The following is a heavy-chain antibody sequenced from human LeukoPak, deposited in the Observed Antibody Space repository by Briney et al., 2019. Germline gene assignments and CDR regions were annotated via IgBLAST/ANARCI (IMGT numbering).Heavy chain of an antibody. J-gene: IGHJ5*02. CDR2: INHSGST. D-gene: IGHD2-8*01. V-gene: IGHV4-34*01. CDR3: ARESADLVLAPVLNWFDP. Sequence: PSETLSLTCAVYGGSFSGYYWSWIRQPPGKGLEWIGEINHSGSTNYNPSLKSRVTISLDTSKNQFSLNLNSVTAADTAVYYCARESADLVLAPVLNWFDPWGQGTLVTVSS. CDR1: GGSFSGYY.